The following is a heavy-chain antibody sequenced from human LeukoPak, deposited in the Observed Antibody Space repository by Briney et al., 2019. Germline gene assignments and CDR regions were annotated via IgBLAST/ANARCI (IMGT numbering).Heavy chain of an antibody. CDR3: AKDGSVTMIVVVITYFDY. J-gene: IGHJ4*02. D-gene: IGHD3-22*01. Sequence: GGSLRLSCAASGFTFSSYGMHWVRQAPGKGLEWVAFIRYDGSNKYYADSVKGRFTISRDNSKNTLYLQMNRLRAEDTAVYYCAKDGSVTMIVVVITYFDYWGQGTLVTVSS. CDR1: GFTFSSYG. CDR2: IRYDGSNK. V-gene: IGHV3-30*02.